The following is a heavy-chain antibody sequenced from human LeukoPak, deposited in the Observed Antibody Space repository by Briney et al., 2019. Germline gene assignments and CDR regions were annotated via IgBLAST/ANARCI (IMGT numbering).Heavy chain of an antibody. V-gene: IGHV4-61*01. CDR3: ARSTSTMTAYVY. D-gene: IGHD3-9*01. CDR2: ISYSGST. Sequence: PSETLSLTCTVSGGSISSSSYYWSRIRQPPGKGLEWIGYISYSGSTNYNPSLKSRVTISVDTSKSQFSLKLASVTAADTAVYYCARSTSTMTAYVYWGQGTLVTVSS. CDR1: GGSISSSSYY. J-gene: IGHJ4*02.